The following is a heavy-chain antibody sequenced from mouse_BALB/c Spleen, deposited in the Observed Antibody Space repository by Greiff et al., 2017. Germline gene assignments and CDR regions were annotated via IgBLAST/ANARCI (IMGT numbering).Heavy chain of an antibody. CDR2: IFPGSGST. J-gene: IGHJ4*01. D-gene: IGHD2-4*01. CDR3: ARRLRRLCYYAMDY. V-gene: IGHV1-9*01. CDR1: GYTFSSYW. Sequence: QVQLQQSGAELMKPGASVKISCKATGYTFSSYWIQWVKQRPGHGLEWIGEIFPGSGSTNYNEKFKGKATFTADTSSNTAYMQLSSLTSEDSAVYYCARRLRRLCYYAMDYWGQGTSVTVSS.